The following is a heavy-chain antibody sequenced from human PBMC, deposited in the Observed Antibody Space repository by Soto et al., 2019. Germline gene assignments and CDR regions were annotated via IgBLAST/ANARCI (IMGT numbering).Heavy chain of an antibody. V-gene: IGHV3-30*18. J-gene: IGHJ4*02. CDR1: GFTFSDYA. Sequence: VQLVESGGGVVQPGRSLRLSCAASGFTFSDYAMHWVRQAPGKGLEWVAVVSHDGRNTHYADSVKGRFTISRDSSMNTVSLEMTSLRAEDTAGYYCAKGGRQWLVTSDFNYWGQGALVTVSS. CDR3: AKGGRQWLVTSDFNY. CDR2: VSHDGRNT. D-gene: IGHD6-19*01.